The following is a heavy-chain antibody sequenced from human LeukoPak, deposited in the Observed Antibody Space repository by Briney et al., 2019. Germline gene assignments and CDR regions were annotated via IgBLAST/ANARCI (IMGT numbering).Heavy chain of an antibody. CDR2: FDPEDGET. Sequence: GASVKVSCKVSGAILIELSIHWVRQSPGKGLEWMGGFDPEDGETIYAQKFQGRVTMTEDTSTDTAYMELSSLRSEDTAVYYCATDLYIAAGSLGYWGQGTLVTVSS. D-gene: IGHD6-13*01. J-gene: IGHJ4*02. CDR1: GAILIELS. CDR3: ATDLYIAAGSLGY. V-gene: IGHV1-24*01.